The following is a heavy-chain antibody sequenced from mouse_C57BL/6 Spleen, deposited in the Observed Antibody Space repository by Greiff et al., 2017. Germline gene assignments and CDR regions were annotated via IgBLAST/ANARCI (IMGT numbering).Heavy chain of an antibody. D-gene: IGHD1-1*01. CDR2: SRNKANDYTT. Sequence: EVHLVESGGGLVQSGRSLRLSCATSGFTFSDFYMEWVRQAPGKGLEWIAASRNKANDYTTEYSASVKGRFIVSRDTSQSILYLQMNALRAEDTAIYYCARDAHYYGSFAYWGQGTLVTVSA. CDR1: GFTFSDFY. J-gene: IGHJ3*01. CDR3: ARDAHYYGSFAY. V-gene: IGHV7-1*01.